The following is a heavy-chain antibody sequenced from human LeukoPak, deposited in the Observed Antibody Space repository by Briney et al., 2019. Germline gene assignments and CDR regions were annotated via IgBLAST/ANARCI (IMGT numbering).Heavy chain of an antibody. Sequence: SETLSLTCTVSGGSISSSSYYWGWIRQPPGKGLEWIGSIYYSGSTYYNPSLKSRVTISVDTSKNQFSLKLSSVTAADTAVYYCARVMGPKKMGMGSSWYWTFDIWGQGTMVTVSS. D-gene: IGHD6-13*01. J-gene: IGHJ3*02. CDR2: IYYSGST. CDR3: ARVMGPKKMGMGSSWYWTFDI. V-gene: IGHV4-39*07. CDR1: GGSISSSSYY.